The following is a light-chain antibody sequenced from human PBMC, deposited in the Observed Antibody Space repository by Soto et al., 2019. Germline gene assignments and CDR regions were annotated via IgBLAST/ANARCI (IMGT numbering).Light chain of an antibody. CDR1: QGISSY. CDR2: AAS. Sequence: DIQLTHSPSFLSASVLYIVTITFRASQGISSYLAWYQQKPGKAPKLLIYAASTLQSGVPLRFSGSGSGTSFTLTISSLQPEDFATYYCQKFHSFPINFGQGTRLEIK. J-gene: IGKJ5*01. CDR3: QKFHSFPIN. V-gene: IGKV1-9*01.